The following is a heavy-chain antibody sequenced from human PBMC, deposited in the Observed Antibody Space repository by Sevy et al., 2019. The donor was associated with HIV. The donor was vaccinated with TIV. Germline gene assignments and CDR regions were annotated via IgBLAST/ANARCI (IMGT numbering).Heavy chain of an antibody. Sequence: GGSLRLSCAASGFTFSSYWMHWVRQAPGKGLEWVAKINQDGSEKYYVDSVKGRFTISRDNAKNSLFLQMNSLRAEDTAVYYCAMALGSSAGYWGQGTLVTVSS. V-gene: IGHV3-7*01. CDR1: GFTFSSYW. J-gene: IGHJ4*02. CDR2: INQDGSEK. CDR3: AMALGSSAGY. D-gene: IGHD2-15*01.